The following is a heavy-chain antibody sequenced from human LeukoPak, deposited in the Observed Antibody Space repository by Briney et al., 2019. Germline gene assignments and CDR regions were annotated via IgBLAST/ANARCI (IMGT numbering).Heavy chain of an antibody. V-gene: IGHV3-21*01. J-gene: IGHJ3*02. CDR3: ARDGYSYGNDAFDI. Sequence: GGSLRLSCAASGFTFSSYSMNWVRQAPGKGLEWVSSISSSSSYIYYADSVKGRFTISRGNAKNSLYLQMNSLRAEDTAVYYCARDGYSYGNDAFDIWGQGTMVTVSS. D-gene: IGHD5-18*01. CDR2: ISSSSSYI. CDR1: GFTFSSYS.